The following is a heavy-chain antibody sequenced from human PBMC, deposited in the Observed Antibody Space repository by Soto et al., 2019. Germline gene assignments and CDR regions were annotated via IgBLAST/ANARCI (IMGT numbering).Heavy chain of an antibody. CDR1: GFTFSSYS. CDR3: ARYGWNHGDY. Sequence: EVQLVESGGGLVQPGGSLRLSCAASGFTFSSYSMNWVRQAPGKGLEWVSHISSSSSTIYYADSVKGRFTISRDNAKNSLYLQMNSLRAEDTAVYYCARYGWNHGDYWGQGTLVTVSS. J-gene: IGHJ4*02. CDR2: ISSSSSTI. V-gene: IGHV3-48*01. D-gene: IGHD1-1*01.